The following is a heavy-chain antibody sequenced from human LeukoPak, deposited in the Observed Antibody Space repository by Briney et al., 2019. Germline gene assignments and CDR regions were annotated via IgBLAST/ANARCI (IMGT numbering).Heavy chain of an antibody. CDR2: IYYSGST. CDR1: GGSISSGDYY. D-gene: IGHD6-13*01. J-gene: IGHJ4*02. CDR3: ARGEGSAAAAGFDY. Sequence: SSETLSLTCTVSGGSISSGDYYWSWIRQPPGKGLEWIGYIYYSGSTYYNPSLKSRVTISVDTSKNQFSLKLSSVTAADTAVYYCARGEGSAAAAGFDYWGQGTLVTVSS. V-gene: IGHV4-30-4*01.